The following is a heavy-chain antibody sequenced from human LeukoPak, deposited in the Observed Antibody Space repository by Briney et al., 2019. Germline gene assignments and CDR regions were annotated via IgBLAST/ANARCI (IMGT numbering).Heavy chain of an antibody. J-gene: IGHJ4*02. V-gene: IGHV4-59*01. CDR3: ARAVAGTAEFDY. CDR2: IYYSGST. D-gene: IGHD6-19*01. CDR1: GGSISNKY. Sequence: SETLSLTCTVSGGSISNKYWSWIRQPPGKGLEWIGYIYYSGSTNYNPSLKSRVTISVDTSKNQFSLKLSSVTAADTAVYYCARAVAGTAEFDYWGQGTLVTVSS.